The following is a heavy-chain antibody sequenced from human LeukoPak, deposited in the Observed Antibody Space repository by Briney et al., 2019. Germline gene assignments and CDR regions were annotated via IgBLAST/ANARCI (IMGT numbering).Heavy chain of an antibody. Sequence: PGGSLRLSCAASGFTFSSYAMHWVRQAPGKGLEWVAVISYDGSNKYYADSVKGRFTISRDNSMNTLYLQMNSLRAEDTAVYYCARDDYGGNSRRIPDYWGQGTLVTVSS. CDR3: ARDDYGGNSRRIPDY. V-gene: IGHV3-30-3*01. D-gene: IGHD4-23*01. CDR1: GFTFSSYA. CDR2: ISYDGSNK. J-gene: IGHJ4*02.